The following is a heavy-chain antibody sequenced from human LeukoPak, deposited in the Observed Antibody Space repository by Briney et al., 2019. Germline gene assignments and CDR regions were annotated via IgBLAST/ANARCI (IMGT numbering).Heavy chain of an antibody. Sequence: GGSLRLSCAASGFTFSSYWMSWVRQAPGKGLEWVANIKQDGSEKYYVDSVKGRFTISRDNAKNSLYLQMNSLRAEDTAVYYCAREHEKSGYSGSWYPYYYYYYMDVWGKGTTVTVSS. J-gene: IGHJ6*03. CDR2: IKQDGSEK. V-gene: IGHV3-7*01. CDR3: AREHEKSGYSGSWYPYYYYYYMDV. CDR1: GFTFSSYW. D-gene: IGHD6-13*01.